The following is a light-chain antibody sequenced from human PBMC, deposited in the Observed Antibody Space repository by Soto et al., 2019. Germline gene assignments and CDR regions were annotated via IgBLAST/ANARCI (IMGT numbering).Light chain of an antibody. CDR1: SSKIGAHY. CDR3: GTWDSSLSIFV. Sequence: QSVLTQPPSVSAAPGQMVTMSCSGGSSKIGAHYVSWHQQVPGTAPKLLIYENDKRPSGIPDRFFGSKSGTSATLGITGLQTGDEADYYCGTWDSSLSIFVFGTGTKVTVL. V-gene: IGLV1-51*02. CDR2: END. J-gene: IGLJ1*01.